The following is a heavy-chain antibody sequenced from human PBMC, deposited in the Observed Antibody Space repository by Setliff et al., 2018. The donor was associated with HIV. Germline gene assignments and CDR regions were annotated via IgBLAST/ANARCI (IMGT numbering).Heavy chain of an antibody. J-gene: IGHJ3*02. CDR2: IIPMYNIP. Sequence: SVKISCKTSGGTLSNYVITWVRQAPGQGLEWMGMIIPMYNIPAYAQKFQGRVTFTADESTSTAYMELSSLSSEDTAVYYCARDQTGVAAAAFGGGSAWSDEGFDIWGQGTMVTVS. CDR3: ARDQTGVAAAAFGGGSAWSDEGFDI. CDR1: GGTLSNYV. D-gene: IGHD6-13*01. V-gene: IGHV1-69*13.